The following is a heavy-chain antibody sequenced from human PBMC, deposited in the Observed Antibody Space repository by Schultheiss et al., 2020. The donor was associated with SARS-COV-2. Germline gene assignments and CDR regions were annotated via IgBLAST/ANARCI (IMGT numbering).Heavy chain of an antibody. CDR1: GFTFSSYE. CDR3: ARIGYYDSSGYYW. D-gene: IGHD3-22*01. CDR2: ISSSSSYI. Sequence: GGSLRLSCAASGFTFSSYEMNWVRQAPGKGLEWVSSISSSSSYIYYADSVKGRFTISRDNAKNSLYLQMNSLRAEDTAVYYCARIGYYDSSGYYWWGQGTLVTVSS. J-gene: IGHJ4*02. V-gene: IGHV3-21*01.